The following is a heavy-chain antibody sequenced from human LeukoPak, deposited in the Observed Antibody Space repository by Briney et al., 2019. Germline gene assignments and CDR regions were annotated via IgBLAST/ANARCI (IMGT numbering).Heavy chain of an antibody. Sequence: GGSLRLSCAASGFTFSSYSMNWVRQAPGKGLEWVSSISSSSSYMYYADSVKGRFTISRDNSKNTLYLQMNSLRAEDTAVYYCAKDLYGSGSYYFDYWGQGTLVTVSS. CDR1: GFTFSSYS. CDR2: ISSSSSYM. J-gene: IGHJ4*02. D-gene: IGHD3-10*01. CDR3: AKDLYGSGSYYFDY. V-gene: IGHV3-21*04.